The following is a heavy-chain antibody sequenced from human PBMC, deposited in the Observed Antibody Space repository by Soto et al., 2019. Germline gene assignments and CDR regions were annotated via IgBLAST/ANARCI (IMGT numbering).Heavy chain of an antibody. J-gene: IGHJ4*02. D-gene: IGHD5-18*01. Sequence: QVQLVQSGAEVKKPESSVKVSCKAPGGTFSPYAISWVRQAPGQGLEWMGGLIPMFGTANYAQRFQDRVTITADESTNTVYMELSSLRSEDTAVYFCASGIQLWLRRINNGYSGWGQGTLVTVSS. CDR1: GGTFSPYA. CDR2: LIPMFGTA. CDR3: ASGIQLWLRRINNGYSG. V-gene: IGHV1-69*12.